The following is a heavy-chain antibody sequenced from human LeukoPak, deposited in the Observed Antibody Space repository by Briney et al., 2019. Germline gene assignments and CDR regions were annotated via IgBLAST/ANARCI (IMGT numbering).Heavy chain of an antibody. CDR3: AHTDYGDSGANWFDP. Sequence: SGPTLVKPTQTLTLTCTFSGFSLSTSGVGVGWIRQPPGKALEWLALIYWDDDKRYSPSLKSRLTITKDTSKNQAVLTMTNMDPVDTATYYCAHTDYGDSGANWFDPWGQGTLVTVSS. V-gene: IGHV2-5*02. CDR2: IYWDDDK. CDR1: GFSLSTSGVG. J-gene: IGHJ5*02. D-gene: IGHD4-17*01.